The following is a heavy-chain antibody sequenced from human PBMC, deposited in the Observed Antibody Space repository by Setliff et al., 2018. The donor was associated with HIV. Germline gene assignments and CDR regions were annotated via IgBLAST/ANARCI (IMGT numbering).Heavy chain of an antibody. CDR1: GGTFINNY. V-gene: IGHV1-46*01. J-gene: IGHJ4*01. CDR2: INPTGDIT. D-gene: IGHD6-19*01. Sequence: ASVKVSCKASGGTFINNYIHWVRQAPGQGLEWMGLINPTGDITFYPQKFQARVTMTRDTSTSTVYMDLRNLRSEDTAVYYCARNQGDSSGWYAGDYWGHGTLVTVSS. CDR3: ARNQGDSSGWYAGDY.